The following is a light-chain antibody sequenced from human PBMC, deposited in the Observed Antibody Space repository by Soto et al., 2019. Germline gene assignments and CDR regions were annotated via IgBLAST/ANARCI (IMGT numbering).Light chain of an antibody. CDR2: YDD. CDR3: AAGDDSLSGPV. J-gene: IGLJ3*02. CDR1: SSNIGNNA. V-gene: IGLV1-36*01. Sequence: QSVLTQPPSVSEAPRQRVTISCSGSSSNIGNNAVNWYQQLPGKAPKLLIYYDDLLPSGVSDRFSGSKSGTSASLAISGLKSEDEADYSWAAGDDSLSGPVFGGGTKVPVL.